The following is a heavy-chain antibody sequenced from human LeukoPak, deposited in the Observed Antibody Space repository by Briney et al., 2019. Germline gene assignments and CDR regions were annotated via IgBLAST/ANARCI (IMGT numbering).Heavy chain of an antibody. V-gene: IGHV3-7*01. J-gene: IGHJ4*02. D-gene: IGHD3-22*01. CDR3: ARSDSASFDY. Sequence: PGGSLRLSCAASGFTFSSNWMSWVRQAPGKGLEWVANIKQDGSEKYYVDSVKGRFTISRDNAKNSLYLQMNSLRAEDTAVYYCARSDSASFDYWGQGTLVTVSS. CDR1: GFTFSSNW. CDR2: IKQDGSEK.